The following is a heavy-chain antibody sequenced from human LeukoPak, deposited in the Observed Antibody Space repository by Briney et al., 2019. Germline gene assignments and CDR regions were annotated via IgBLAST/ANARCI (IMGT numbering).Heavy chain of an antibody. J-gene: IGHJ3*02. CDR2: IYSGGST. CDR1: GFTVSSNY. V-gene: IGHV3-66*04. D-gene: IGHD3-9*01. Sequence: PGGSLRLSCAASGFTVSSNYMSWVRQAPGKGLEWVSVIYSGGSTYYADSVKGRFTISRDNSKNTLYLQMNSLRAEDTAVYYCARQGWYFDWFRDAFDIWGQGTMVTVSS. CDR3: ARQGWYFDWFRDAFDI.